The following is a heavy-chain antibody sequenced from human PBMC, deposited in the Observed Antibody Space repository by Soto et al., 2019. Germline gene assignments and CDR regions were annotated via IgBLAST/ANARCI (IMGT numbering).Heavy chain of an antibody. CDR2: SYPSGGAT. J-gene: IGHJ4*02. CDR3: ARVKQLADTIDY. D-gene: IGHD6-6*01. V-gene: IGHV1-46*01. CDR1: GYTFSKYY. Sequence: ASVKVSCKASGYTFSKYYMHWLRQAPGQGLEWMGISYPSGGATGYAQKFQGRVTMTTDTSTSTAYMELRGLRSEDTAVYYCARVKQLADTIDYWGQGTLVTVSS.